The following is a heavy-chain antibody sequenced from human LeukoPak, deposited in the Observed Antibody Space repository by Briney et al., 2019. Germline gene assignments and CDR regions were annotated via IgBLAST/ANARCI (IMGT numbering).Heavy chain of an antibody. CDR2: IRSSGSTI. Sequence: PGASLRLSRAASGFTFSDYYMSWIRHAPGKGLEWVSYIRSSGSTIYYADSVKGRVTISRNNAKNSLYLQMNSLRAEDTAVYYCASYGWYRDMDVWGKGATVTVSS. V-gene: IGHV3-11*04. D-gene: IGHD6-19*01. J-gene: IGHJ6*04. CDR3: ASYGWYRDMDV. CDR1: GFTFSDYY.